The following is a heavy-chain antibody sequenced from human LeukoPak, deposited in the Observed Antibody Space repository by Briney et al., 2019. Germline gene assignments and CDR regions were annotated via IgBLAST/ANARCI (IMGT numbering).Heavy chain of an antibody. CDR2: ISAYNGNT. CDR1: GYTFTSYG. CDR3: ARDPTEYSSGWYVLHF. Sequence: ASVKVSCKASGYTFTSYGISWVRQAPGQGLEWMGWISAYNGNTNYAQKLQGRVTMTTDTSTSTAYMELRSLRSDDTAVYYCARDPTEYSSGWYVLHFWGQGTLVTVSA. V-gene: IGHV1-18*01. J-gene: IGHJ4*02. D-gene: IGHD6-19*01.